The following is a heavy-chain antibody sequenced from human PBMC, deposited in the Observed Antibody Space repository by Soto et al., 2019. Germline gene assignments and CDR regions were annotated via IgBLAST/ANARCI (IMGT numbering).Heavy chain of an antibody. CDR3: ARARDMDV. CDR2: INPSVGST. Sequence: ASVKVSCKASGYSFITYNLHWVRQAPGQGLEWMGIINPSVGSTTYAQSFQDRVTMTRDTATSTVYIELSSLKSEDTAVYYCARARDMDVWGQGTTVTVSS. V-gene: IGHV1-46*01. J-gene: IGHJ6*02. CDR1: GYSFITYN.